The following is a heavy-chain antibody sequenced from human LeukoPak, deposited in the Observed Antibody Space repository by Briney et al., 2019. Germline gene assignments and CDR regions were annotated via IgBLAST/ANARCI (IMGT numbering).Heavy chain of an antibody. CDR1: GFTFSSYG. CDR3: AKGDYYGSGSYTDPPNDY. CDR2: ISGSGGST. V-gene: IGHV3-23*01. D-gene: IGHD3-10*01. J-gene: IGHJ4*02. Sequence: PGGSLRLSCAASGFTFSSYGMSWVRQAPGKGLEWVSAISGSGGSTYYADSVKGRFTISRDNSKNTLYLQMNSLRAEDTAVYYCAKGDYYGSGSYTDPPNDYWGQGTLVTVSS.